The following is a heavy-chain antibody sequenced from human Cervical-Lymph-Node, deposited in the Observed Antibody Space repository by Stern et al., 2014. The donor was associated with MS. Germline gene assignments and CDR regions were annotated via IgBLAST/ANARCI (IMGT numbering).Heavy chain of an antibody. CDR1: GFTFSSYG. J-gene: IGHJ4*02. V-gene: IGHV3-30*18. CDR2: ISYDGSNK. Sequence: DQLVESGGGVVQPGRSLRLSCAASGFTFSSYGMHWGRQAPGKGLEWVAVISYDGSNKYYADSVKGRFTISRDNSKNTLYLQMNSLRAEDTAVYYCAKDQYYYDSSGYPGGYWGQGTLVTVSS. CDR3: AKDQYYYDSSGYPGGY. D-gene: IGHD3-22*01.